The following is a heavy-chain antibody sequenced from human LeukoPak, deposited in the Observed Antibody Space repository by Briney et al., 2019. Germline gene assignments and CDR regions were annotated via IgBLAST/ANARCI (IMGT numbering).Heavy chain of an antibody. CDR1: GGSIRISSYY. Sequence: SETLSLTCTVSGGSIRISSYYWGWIRQPPGEVLEWIWSIYYSGSTYYNASLKSRGTISVDTSKNQFSLKLTSVPAADTAVYFCARQVVAVAGTGYFDYWGQGTLVTVSS. D-gene: IGHD6-19*01. CDR3: ARQVVAVAGTGYFDY. CDR2: IYYSGST. V-gene: IGHV4-39*01. J-gene: IGHJ4*02.